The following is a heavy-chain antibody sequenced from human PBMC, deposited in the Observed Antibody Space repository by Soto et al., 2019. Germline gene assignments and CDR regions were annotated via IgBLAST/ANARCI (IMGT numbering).Heavy chain of an antibody. CDR1: GGSISSGGYS. J-gene: IGHJ5*02. D-gene: IGHD1-7*01. CDR3: ARGWATGTSNWFDP. Sequence: SETLSLTCAVSGGSISSGGYSWSWIRQPPGKGLEWTGYIYHSGSTYYNPSLKSRVTISVDRSENQFSLKLSSVTAADTAVYYCARGWATGTSNWFDPWGQGTLVTV. CDR2: IYHSGST. V-gene: IGHV4-30-2*01.